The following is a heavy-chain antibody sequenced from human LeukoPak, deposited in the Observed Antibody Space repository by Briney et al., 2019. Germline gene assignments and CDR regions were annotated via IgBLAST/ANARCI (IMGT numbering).Heavy chain of an antibody. CDR1: GFTFSSYA. CDR3: AKPGDDY. J-gene: IGHJ4*02. V-gene: IGHV3-23*01. D-gene: IGHD2-21*01. Sequence: PGGTLRLSCAASGFTFSSYAMSWVRQAPGKGLEGVSAISGSGGSTYYADPVKGRVTISRDNSKNTLYLQLNSLRAEDTAVYYCAKPGDDYWGQGPLVTVSS. CDR2: ISGSGGST.